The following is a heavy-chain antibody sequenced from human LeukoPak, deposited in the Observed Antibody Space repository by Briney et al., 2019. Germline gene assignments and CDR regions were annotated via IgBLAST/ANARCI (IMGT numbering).Heavy chain of an antibody. D-gene: IGHD4-17*01. J-gene: IGHJ4*02. Sequence: ASVKVSCKASGYTFTGYYMHWVRQAPGQGLEWMGWINPNSGGTNYAQKFQGRVTTTRDTSISTAYMELSRLRSDDTAVYYCAREPSKTTVTTHLFDYWGQGTLVTVSS. CDR2: INPNSGGT. CDR3: AREPSKTTVTTHLFDY. V-gene: IGHV1-2*02. CDR1: GYTFTGYY.